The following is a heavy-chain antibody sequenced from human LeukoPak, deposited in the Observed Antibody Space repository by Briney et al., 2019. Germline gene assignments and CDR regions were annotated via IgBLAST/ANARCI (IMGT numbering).Heavy chain of an antibody. V-gene: IGHV3-23*01. CDR1: GFTFRNFV. CDR2: ITESGDTT. Sequence: GGSLRLSCAASGFTFRNFVMTWVRQTPGKGLEWVSYITESGDTTYYAESVKGRFTISRDNSKSSLFLQMNNLRADDTAIYYCAHIEWGLDYWGQGTLVTVSS. J-gene: IGHJ4*02. D-gene: IGHD2-21*01. CDR3: AHIEWGLDY.